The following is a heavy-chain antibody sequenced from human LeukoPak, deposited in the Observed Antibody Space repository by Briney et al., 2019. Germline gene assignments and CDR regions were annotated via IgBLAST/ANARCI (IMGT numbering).Heavy chain of an antibody. J-gene: IGHJ4*02. CDR1: GFTFSSCA. CDR2: ISYDGSNK. CDR3: ASPPGDDYYGSGSYYPVDY. Sequence: TGGSLRLSCAASGFTFSSCAMHWVRQAPGKGLEWVAVISYDGSNKYYADSVKGRFTISRDNSKNTLYLQMNSLRAEDTAVYYCASPPGDDYYGSGSYYPVDYWGQGTLVTVSS. D-gene: IGHD3-10*01. V-gene: IGHV3-30-3*01.